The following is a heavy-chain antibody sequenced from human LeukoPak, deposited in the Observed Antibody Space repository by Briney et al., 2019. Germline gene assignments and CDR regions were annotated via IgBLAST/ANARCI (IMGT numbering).Heavy chain of an antibody. Sequence: PSGTLSLTCTVSGGSISSYYWSWIRQPPGKGLEWIGYIYYSGSTNYNPSLKSRVTISVDTSKNQFSLKLSSVTAADTAVYYCARGGYDAFDIWGQGTMVTVSS. D-gene: IGHD6-25*01. CDR3: ARGGYDAFDI. V-gene: IGHV4-59*01. CDR2: IYYSGST. CDR1: GGSISSYY. J-gene: IGHJ3*02.